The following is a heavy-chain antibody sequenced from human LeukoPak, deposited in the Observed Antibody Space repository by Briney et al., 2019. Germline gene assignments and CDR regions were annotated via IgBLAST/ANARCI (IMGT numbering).Heavy chain of an antibody. CDR1: GGSISSYY. Sequence: SETLSPTCTVSGGSISSYYWSWIRHPPGKGLELIGYIYYSGSTNYNPSLKSRVTISVDTSKNQFSLKLSSVTAADTAVYYCARDKRLVTMVRGVMDYYYYGMDVWGQGTTVTVSS. V-gene: IGHV4-59*01. J-gene: IGHJ6*02. D-gene: IGHD3-10*01. CDR2: IYYSGST. CDR3: ARDKRLVTMVRGVMDYYYYGMDV.